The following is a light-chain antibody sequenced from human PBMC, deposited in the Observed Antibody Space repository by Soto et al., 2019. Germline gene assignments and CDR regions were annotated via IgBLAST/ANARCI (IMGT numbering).Light chain of an antibody. J-gene: IGLJ2*01. CDR2: EGS. Sequence: QSALTQPASVSGSPGQSITISCTGTSSYVGSYNLVSWYQQHPGKAPKLMIYEGSKRPSGVSNRFSGSKSGNTASLTISGLQAEDVAYYYCCSYAGSSTLVFGGGTKLTVL. CDR1: SSYVGSYNL. CDR3: CSYAGSSTLV. V-gene: IGLV2-23*01.